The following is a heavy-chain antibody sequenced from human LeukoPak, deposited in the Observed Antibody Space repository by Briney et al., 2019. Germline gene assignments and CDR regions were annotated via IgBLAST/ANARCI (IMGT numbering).Heavy chain of an antibody. V-gene: IGHV3-21*01. CDR2: ISSTSTYI. D-gene: IGHD6-6*01. Sequence: GGTLRLSCAASGFTFSSYGMNWVRQAPGKGLEWVSSISSTSTYIYYADSLKGRFTTSRDNAKNSLYLQMNSLRGEDTAVYYCARVQHPRPGYNYYMDVWGTGTTVTVSS. CDR1: GFTFSSYG. CDR3: ARVQHPRPGYNYYMDV. J-gene: IGHJ6*03.